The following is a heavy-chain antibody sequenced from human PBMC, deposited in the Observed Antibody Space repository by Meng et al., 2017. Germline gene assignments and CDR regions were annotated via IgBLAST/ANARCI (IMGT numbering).Heavy chain of an antibody. CDR3: ARRGIAARPFYY. Sequence: QLLKWGRCLLRPPETVVRACGVHGWSFSGNDLRWISQPPGKGLDWIGEINHSGSTNYNPSLKNSVTLSVDKCKNQFALKLSSVTAADTAVYDCARRGIAARPFYYWGQGTLVTVSS. D-gene: IGHD6-6*01. CDR1: GWSFSGND. J-gene: IGHJ4*02. CDR2: INHSGST. V-gene: IGHV4-34*01.